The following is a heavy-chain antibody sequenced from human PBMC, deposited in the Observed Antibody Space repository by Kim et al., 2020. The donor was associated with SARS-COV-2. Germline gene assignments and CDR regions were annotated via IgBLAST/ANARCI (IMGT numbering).Heavy chain of an antibody. CDR1: GCSISSSSYY. CDR3: ARHVWFEVVNYGMGV. Sequence: SETLSLTCTVSGCSISSSSYYWGRIRQPPGQELEWIGSIYYSGSNYYNPSLKSRGTISVDTSKNQFSLKLSFVTATVTSVYYCARHVWFEVVNYGMGVWGQGTTFTVSS. D-gene: IGHD3-10*01. V-gene: IGHV4-39*01. J-gene: IGHJ6*02. CDR2: IYYSGSN.